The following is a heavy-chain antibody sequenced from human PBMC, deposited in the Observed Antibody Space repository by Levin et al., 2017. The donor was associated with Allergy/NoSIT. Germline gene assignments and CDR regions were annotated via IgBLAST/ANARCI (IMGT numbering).Heavy chain of an antibody. CDR1: GFTFSRYS. D-gene: IGHD3-16*01. J-gene: IGHJ6*03. CDR3: ARGVNYDYIWGSYGGYMDV. CDR2: ISSSSSTI. V-gene: IGHV3-48*02. Sequence: PGGSLRLSCAASGFTFSRYSMNWVRQAPGKGLEWVSYISSSSSTIYYADSVKGRFIISRDNAKNSLYLQMNSLRDEDTAVYHCARGVNYDYIWGSYGGYMDVWGKGTTVTVSS.